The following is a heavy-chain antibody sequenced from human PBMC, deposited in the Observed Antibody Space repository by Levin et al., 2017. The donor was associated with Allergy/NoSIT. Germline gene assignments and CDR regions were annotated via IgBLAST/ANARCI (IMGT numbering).Heavy chain of an antibody. CDR3: VRGLFYF. D-gene: IGHD3-3*01. CDR2: ISANGSPT. CDR1: GFTFEIYG. J-gene: IGHJ4*02. V-gene: IGHV3-48*04. Sequence: GGSLRLSCSVSGFTFEIYGMNWVRQAPGKRLEWVSHISANGSPTYYADPVRGRFTISRDNAKQSLYLQMTSLRVEDTAVYYCVRGLFYFWGLGALVTVSS.